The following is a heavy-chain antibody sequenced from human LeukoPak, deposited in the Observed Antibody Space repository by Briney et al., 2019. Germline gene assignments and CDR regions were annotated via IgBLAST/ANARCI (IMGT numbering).Heavy chain of an antibody. V-gene: IGHV4-39*07. D-gene: IGHD4-17*01. J-gene: IGHJ5*02. CDR3: ARGYGDYDNWFAP. Sequence: SETLSLTCTVSGGSISSSSYYWGWIRQPPGKGLEWIGSIYYSGSTYYNPSLKSRVTISVDNFKNQFSLKLNSVTAADTAVYYCARGYGDYDNWFAPWGQGTLVTVSS. CDR2: IYYSGST. CDR1: GGSISSSSYY.